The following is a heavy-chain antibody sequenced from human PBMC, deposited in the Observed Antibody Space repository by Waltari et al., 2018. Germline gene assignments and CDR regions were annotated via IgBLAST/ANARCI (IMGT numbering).Heavy chain of an antibody. J-gene: IGHJ4*02. CDR2: IYHSGST. CDR3: ASMGPEGHFDY. Sequence: QVQLQESGPGLVKPSETLSLTCAVSGYSISSGYYWGWIRQPPGKGLEWIGSIYHSGSTYYNPSLKSRVTISVDTSKNQFSLKLSSVTAADTAVYYCASMGPEGHFDYWGQGTLVTVSS. V-gene: IGHV4-38-2*01. CDR1: GYSISSGYY.